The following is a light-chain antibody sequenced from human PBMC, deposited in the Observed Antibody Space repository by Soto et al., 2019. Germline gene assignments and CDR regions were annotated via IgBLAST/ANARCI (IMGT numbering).Light chain of an antibody. Sequence: EIVLTQSPATLSLSPGERATLSCRASQSVSSFLVWYQQKPGQAPRLLIYDTSNRATGIPARFSGSGSGTDFTLTISSLEPEDFVVYYCQQRNNWPPLTFGQGTRLEIK. J-gene: IGKJ5*01. CDR1: QSVSSF. CDR3: QQRNNWPPLT. V-gene: IGKV3-11*01. CDR2: DTS.